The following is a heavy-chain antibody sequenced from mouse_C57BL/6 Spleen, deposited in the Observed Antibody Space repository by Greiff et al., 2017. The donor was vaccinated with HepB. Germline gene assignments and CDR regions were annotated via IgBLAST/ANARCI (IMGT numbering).Heavy chain of an antibody. D-gene: IGHD2-3*01. V-gene: IGHV1-82*01. CDR3: ARKDGMAFDY. CDR1: GYAFSSSW. J-gene: IGHJ2*01. CDR2: IYPGDGDT. Sequence: QVQLKQSGPELVKPGASVKISCKASGYAFSSSWMNWVKQRPGKGLEWIGRIYPGDGDTNYNGKFKGKATLTADKSSSTAYMQLSSLTSEDSAVYFCARKDGMAFDYWGQGTTLTVSS.